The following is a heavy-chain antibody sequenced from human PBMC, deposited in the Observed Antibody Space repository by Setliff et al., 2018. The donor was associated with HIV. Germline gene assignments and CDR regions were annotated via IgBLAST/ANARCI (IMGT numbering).Heavy chain of an antibody. CDR1: GFTFSTYS. J-gene: IGHJ4*02. CDR2: ISRSSNTV. CDR3: AKEDQRVTSVDY. V-gene: IGHV3-48*01. Sequence: PGGSLRLSCAASGFTFSTYSMNWVRQAPGKGLEWVSYISRSSNTVYYADSLKGRFTISRDNAKNTLYLQINSLRAEDTAVYYCAKEDQRVTSVDYWGQGTPVTVSS. D-gene: IGHD2-2*01.